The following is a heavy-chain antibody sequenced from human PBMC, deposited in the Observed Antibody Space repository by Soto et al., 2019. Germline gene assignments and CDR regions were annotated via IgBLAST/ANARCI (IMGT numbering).Heavy chain of an antibody. CDR2: IIPIFGTA. D-gene: IGHD5-12*01. V-gene: IGHV1-69*06. Sequence: QVQLVQSGAEVKKPGSSVKVSCKASGGTFSSYAISWVRQAPGQGLEWMGGIIPIFGTANYAQKFQGRVTITADKSTSTAYMELSSLRSEDTAVYYCAVRGDDKERNYYYYGMDVWGQGTTVTVSS. CDR3: AVRGDDKERNYYYYGMDV. J-gene: IGHJ6*02. CDR1: GGTFSSYA.